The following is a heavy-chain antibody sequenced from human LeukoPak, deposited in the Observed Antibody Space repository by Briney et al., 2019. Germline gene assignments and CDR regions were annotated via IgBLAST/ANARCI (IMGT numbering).Heavy chain of an antibody. V-gene: IGHV1-18*01. CDR1: GYTFTSYD. D-gene: IGHD4-17*01. J-gene: IGHJ4*02. CDR3: ARDYGDYDRFDC. Sequence: SVKVSCKASGYTFTSYDINWVRQAPGQGLEWMGWISAYNDNTNYAQKFQGRVTMTTDTSTSTAYMELRSLRSDDTAVYYCARDYGDYDRFDCWGQGTLVTVSS. CDR2: ISAYNDNT.